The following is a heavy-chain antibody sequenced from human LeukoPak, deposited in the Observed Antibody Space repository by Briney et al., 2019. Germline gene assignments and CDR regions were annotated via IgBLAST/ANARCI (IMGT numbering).Heavy chain of an antibody. V-gene: IGHV4-30-2*01. CDR1: GGSISSGGYS. J-gene: IGHJ3*02. CDR3: ARGGCSSTSCYVPGDAFDI. D-gene: IGHD2-2*01. Sequence: SETLSLTCAVSGGSISSGGYSWSWIRQPPGKGLEWIGYIYHSGSTYYNPPLKSRVTISVDRSKNQFSLKLSSVTAADTAVYYCARGGCSSTSCYVPGDAFDIWGQGTMVTVSS. CDR2: IYHSGST.